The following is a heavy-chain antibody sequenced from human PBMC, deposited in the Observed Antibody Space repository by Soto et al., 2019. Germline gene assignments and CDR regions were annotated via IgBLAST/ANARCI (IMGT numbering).Heavy chain of an antibody. V-gene: IGHV3-48*03. D-gene: IGHD2-2*01. CDR1: GFTFSSYE. CDR2: ISSSGSTI. Sequence: EVQLVESGGGLVQPGGSLRLSCAASGFTFSSYEMNWVRQAPGKGLEWVSYISSSGSTIYYADSVKGRFTISRDNAKNSLYLQMNSLRAEDTAVYYCARDESKHRDCSSTSCYPYWGQGTLVTVSS. J-gene: IGHJ4*02. CDR3: ARDESKHRDCSSTSCYPY.